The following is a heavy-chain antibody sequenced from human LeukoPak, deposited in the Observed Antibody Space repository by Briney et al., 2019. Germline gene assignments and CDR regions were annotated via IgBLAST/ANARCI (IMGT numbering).Heavy chain of an antibody. CDR2: INHSGST. D-gene: IGHD1-1*01. CDR1: GGSFSGYY. J-gene: IGHJ4*02. CDR3: ARASHWNQLHYFDY. V-gene: IGHV4-34*01. Sequence: SETLSLTCAVYGGSFSGYYWSWIRQPPGKGLEWIGEINHSGSTNYNPSLKSRVTISVDTSKNQFSLKLSSVTAADTAVYYCARASHWNQLHYFDYWGQGALVTVSS.